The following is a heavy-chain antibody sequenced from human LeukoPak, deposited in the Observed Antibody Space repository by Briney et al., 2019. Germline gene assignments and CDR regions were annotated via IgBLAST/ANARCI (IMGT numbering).Heavy chain of an antibody. Sequence: GGSLRLSCAASGFTFSSYWMHWVRQAPGKGLVWVSRIKSDASTTTYADSVKGRFTIPRDNAKNTLYLQMNSLRAEDTAVYYCARVDWNYSTGWLLDYWGQGTLVTVSS. CDR2: IKSDASTT. J-gene: IGHJ4*02. CDR1: GFTFSSYW. D-gene: IGHD6-19*01. CDR3: ARVDWNYSTGWLLDY. V-gene: IGHV3-74*01.